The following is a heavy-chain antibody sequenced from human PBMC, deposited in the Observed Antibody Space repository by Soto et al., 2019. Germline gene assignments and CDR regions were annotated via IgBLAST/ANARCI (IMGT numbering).Heavy chain of an antibody. J-gene: IGHJ4*02. CDR3: ARAGTRELLDPSLYY. CDR1: GGSISSGDYY. D-gene: IGHD1-26*01. Sequence: QVQLQESGPGLVKPSQTLSLTCTVSGGSISSGDYYWSWIRQPPGKGLEWIGYIYYSGGTYYNPSLKSRVTISVDTSKNQFSLKLSSVTAADTAVYYCARAGTRELLDPSLYYWGQGTLVTVSS. CDR2: IYYSGGT. V-gene: IGHV4-30-4*01.